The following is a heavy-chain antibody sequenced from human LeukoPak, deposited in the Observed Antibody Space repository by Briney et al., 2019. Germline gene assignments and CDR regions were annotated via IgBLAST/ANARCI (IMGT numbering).Heavy chain of an antibody. CDR1: GGSISSGSYY. J-gene: IGHJ6*02. D-gene: IGHD3-22*01. CDR2: IYTSGST. Sequence: SQTLSLTCTVSGGSISSGSYYWSWIRPPAGKGLEWIGRIYTSGSTNYNPSLRSRVTISVDTSKNQFSLKLSSVTAADTAVYYSARTSSGVSDGMDVWGQGTTVTVSS. CDR3: ARTSSGVSDGMDV. V-gene: IGHV4-61*02.